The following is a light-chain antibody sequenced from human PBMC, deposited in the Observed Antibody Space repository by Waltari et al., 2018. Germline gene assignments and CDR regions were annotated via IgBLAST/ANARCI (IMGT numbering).Light chain of an antibody. J-gene: IGKJ5*01. CDR3: HQSSKLPIT. CDR2: YAS. Sequence: EIVLTQSQDFQSVTPKEKVTITCRASQSIGRSLHWYQRKPGQSPNLLIQYASQSISGVPSRFSGSGSGTDFTLTITSLEAEDAATYFCHQSSKLPITFGQGTRLEI. CDR1: QSIGRS. V-gene: IGKV6-21*02.